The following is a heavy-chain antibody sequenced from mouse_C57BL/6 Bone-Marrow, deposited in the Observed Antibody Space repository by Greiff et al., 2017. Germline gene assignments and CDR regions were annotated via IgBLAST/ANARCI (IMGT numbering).Heavy chain of an antibody. Sequence: QVQLQQSGPELVKPGASVKISCKASGYTFTDYYINWVKQRPGPGLEWIGWIFPGRGSTYYKEKFKGKATLTVDKSSSTAYMLLSSLTSAVSAVYICARNSIATVTFDYWGQGTTLTVSS. CDR2: IFPGRGST. J-gene: IGHJ2*01. V-gene: IGHV1-75*01. CDR3: ARNSIATVTFDY. D-gene: IGHD1-2*01. CDR1: GYTFTDYY.